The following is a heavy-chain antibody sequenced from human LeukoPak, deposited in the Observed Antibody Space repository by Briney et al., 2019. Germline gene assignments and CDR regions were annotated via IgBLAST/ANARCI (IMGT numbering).Heavy chain of an antibody. CDR3: STVYYRTFDY. V-gene: IGHV3-20*04. CDR1: GSKFDDHG. Sequence: PGGSLRLSCAVSGSKFDDHGMSWVRQVPGKGLEWVSGLVWIGASTAYADSVKGRFTISRDNARNSLYLQMNSLKVEDTAFYFCSTVYYRTFDYWGQGTLVTVSS. J-gene: IGHJ4*02. D-gene: IGHD3-16*02. CDR2: LVWIGAST.